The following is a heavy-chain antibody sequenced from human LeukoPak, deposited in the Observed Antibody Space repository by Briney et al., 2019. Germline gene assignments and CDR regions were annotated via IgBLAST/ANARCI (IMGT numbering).Heavy chain of an antibody. D-gene: IGHD3-10*01. CDR2: INHSRST. Sequence: PSETLSLTCAVYGGSFSGYYWSWIRQPPGKGLEWIGEINHSRSTNYNPSLKSRVTISVDTSKNQFSLKLSSVTAADTAVYYCARGQVTMVRGVILSFDYWGQGTLVTVSS. V-gene: IGHV4-34*01. CDR1: GGSFSGYY. J-gene: IGHJ4*02. CDR3: ARGQVTMVRGVILSFDY.